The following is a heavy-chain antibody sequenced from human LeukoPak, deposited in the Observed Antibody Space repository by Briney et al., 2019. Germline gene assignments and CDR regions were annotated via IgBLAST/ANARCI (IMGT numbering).Heavy chain of an antibody. CDR3: AKDMNYYDSSGYYYGYFQH. CDR2: ISGDGGST. CDR1: GFTFDDYA. Sequence: GGSLRLSCAASGFTFDDYAMHWVRQAPGKGLEWVSLISGDGGSTYYADSVKGRFTISRDNSKNSLYLQMNSLRTEDTALYYCAKDMNYYDSSGYYYGYFQHWGQGTLVTVSP. D-gene: IGHD3-22*01. J-gene: IGHJ1*01. V-gene: IGHV3-43*02.